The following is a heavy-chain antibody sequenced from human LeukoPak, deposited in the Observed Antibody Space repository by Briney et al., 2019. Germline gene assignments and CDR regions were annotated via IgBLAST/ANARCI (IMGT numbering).Heavy chain of an antibody. D-gene: IGHD6-13*01. V-gene: IGHV4-59*01. CDR1: GGSISSYY. J-gene: IGHJ4*02. CDR2: IYYSGST. Sequence: PSGTLSLTCTVSGGSISSYYWSWIRQPPGKGLEWIGYIYYSGSTNYNPSLKSRVTISVDTSKNQFSLKLSSVTAADTAVYYCARGLMVAVAGRGEFHYWGQGTLVTVSS. CDR3: ARGLMVAVAGRGEFHY.